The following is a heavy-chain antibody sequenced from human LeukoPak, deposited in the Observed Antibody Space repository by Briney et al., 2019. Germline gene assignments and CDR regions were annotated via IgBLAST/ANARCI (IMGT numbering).Heavy chain of an antibody. CDR3: ARVGVGATSYFDY. CDR1: GFTFSDYY. J-gene: IGHJ4*02. CDR2: ISSSGSTI. D-gene: IGHD1-26*01. V-gene: IGHV3-11*01. Sequence: GGSLRLSCAASGFTFSDYYMSWLRQAPGKGLEGVSYISSSGSTIYYADSVKGRFTISRDNAKNSLYLQMNSLRAEDTAVYYCARVGVGATSYFDYWGQGTLVTVSS.